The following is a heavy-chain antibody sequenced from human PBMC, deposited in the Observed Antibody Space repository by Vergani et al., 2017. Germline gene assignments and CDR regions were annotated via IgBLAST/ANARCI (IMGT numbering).Heavy chain of an antibody. CDR3: AGLLTGYQYYFDY. V-gene: IGHV3-23*01. D-gene: IGHD3-9*01. CDR2: ISGSGGST. Sequence: EVQLLESGGGLVQPGGSLRLSCAASGFTFSSYAMSWVRQAPGKGPEWVSAISGSGGSTYYADSVKGRFTISRDNSKNTLYLQMNSLRAEDTAVYYCAGLLTGYQYYFDYWGQGTLVTVSS. J-gene: IGHJ4*02. CDR1: GFTFSSYA.